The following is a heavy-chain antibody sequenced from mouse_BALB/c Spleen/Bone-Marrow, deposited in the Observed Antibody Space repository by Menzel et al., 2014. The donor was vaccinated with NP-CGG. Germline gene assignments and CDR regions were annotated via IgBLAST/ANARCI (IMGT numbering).Heavy chain of an antibody. Sequence: EVQLQQSGAELVKPGASVKLSCTASGFNIKDTYLHWVKQRPEQGLDWIGRIDPASGNTKYDPKFQGKATITADTSSSTAYLQLSSLTSEDTAVYYCASYGYGWYFDVWGAGTTVTVSS. CDR1: GFNIKDTY. D-gene: IGHD2-14*01. CDR2: IDPASGNT. CDR3: ASYGYGWYFDV. V-gene: IGHV14-3*02. J-gene: IGHJ1*01.